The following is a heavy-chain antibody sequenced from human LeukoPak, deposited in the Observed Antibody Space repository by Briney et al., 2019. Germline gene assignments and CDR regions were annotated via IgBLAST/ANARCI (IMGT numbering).Heavy chain of an antibody. V-gene: IGHV1-69*06. CDR2: IIPIFGTA. Sequence: GASVKVSCKASGGTFSSYAISWVRQAPGQGLEWMGGIIPIFGTANYAQKFQGRVTITADKSTSTAYMELSSLRSEDTAVYHCASRDFRYCSSTSCWAYYYYYMDVWGKGTTVTVSS. CDR1: GGTFSSYA. CDR3: ASRDFRYCSSTSCWAYYYYYMDV. D-gene: IGHD2-2*01. J-gene: IGHJ6*03.